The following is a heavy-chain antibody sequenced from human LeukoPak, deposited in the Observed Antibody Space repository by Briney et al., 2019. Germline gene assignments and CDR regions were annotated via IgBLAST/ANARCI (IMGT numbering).Heavy chain of an antibody. CDR1: GGSISSGDYY. J-gene: IGHJ4*02. CDR2: VYYSGST. Sequence: SQTLSLTCTVSGGSISSGDYYWSWIRQPPGKGLEWIGYVYYSGSTYYNPSLKSRVAMSVDTSKNQFSLKLSSVTAADTAMYYCARELTYADYWGQGTLVTVSS. D-gene: IGHD4/OR15-4a*01. V-gene: IGHV4-30-4*01. CDR3: ARELTYADY.